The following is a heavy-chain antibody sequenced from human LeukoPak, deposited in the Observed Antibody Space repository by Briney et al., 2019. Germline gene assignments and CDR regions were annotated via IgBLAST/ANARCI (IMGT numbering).Heavy chain of an antibody. CDR3: AKSLGNSLGY. D-gene: IGHD4-23*01. CDR1: GFTFSRYG. J-gene: IGHJ4*02. Sequence: GGSLRLSCAASGFTFSRYGMYWVRQAPGKGLEWVAVISYDGSNKYYADSVKGRFTISRDNSKNTLYLQMNSLRAEDTAVYYCAKSLGNSLGYWGQGTLVTVSS. V-gene: IGHV3-30*18. CDR2: ISYDGSNK.